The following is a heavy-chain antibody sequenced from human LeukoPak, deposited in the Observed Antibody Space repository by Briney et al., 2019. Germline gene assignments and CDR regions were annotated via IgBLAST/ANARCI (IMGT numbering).Heavy chain of an antibody. V-gene: IGHV1-8*01. CDR3: VLLVRGVIIKDY. J-gene: IGHJ4*02. CDR2: MNPNSGNT. CDR1: GYTFTSYD. Sequence: ASVKVSCKASGYTFTSYDINWVRQATGQGLEWMGWMNPNSGNTGYAQKFQGRVTMTRNTSISTAYMELSSLRSEDTAVYYCVLLVRGVIIKDYWGQGTLVTVSS. D-gene: IGHD3-10*01.